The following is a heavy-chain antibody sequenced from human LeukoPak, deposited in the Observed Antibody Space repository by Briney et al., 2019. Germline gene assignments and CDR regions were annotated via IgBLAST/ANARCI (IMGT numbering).Heavy chain of an antibody. CDR2: IKTDGSEK. Sequence: GGSLRLSCVVSGFTFNNHWMSWVRQAPGKGPEWVATIKTDGSEKYYVDSVEGRFTISRDNAKNSLYLQMNSLRAEDTALYYCAKGTYTAMVTSLAYWGQGTLVTVSS. CDR3: AKGTYTAMVTSLAY. J-gene: IGHJ4*02. CDR1: GFTFNNHW. V-gene: IGHV3-7*03. D-gene: IGHD5-18*01.